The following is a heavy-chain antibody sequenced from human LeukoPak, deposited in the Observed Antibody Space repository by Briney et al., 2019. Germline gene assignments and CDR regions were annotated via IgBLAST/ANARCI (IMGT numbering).Heavy chain of an antibody. J-gene: IGHJ3*02. Sequence: SETLSLTCTVSGGSISSYYWSWIRQPPGKGLEWIGYIYYSGSTNYNPSLKSRVTISVDTPKNQFSLKLSSVTAADTAVYYCARAPRYCSSTSCYHDAFGIWGQGTMVTVSS. V-gene: IGHV4-59*01. D-gene: IGHD2-2*01. CDR1: GGSISSYY. CDR2: IYYSGST. CDR3: ARAPRYCSSTSCYHDAFGI.